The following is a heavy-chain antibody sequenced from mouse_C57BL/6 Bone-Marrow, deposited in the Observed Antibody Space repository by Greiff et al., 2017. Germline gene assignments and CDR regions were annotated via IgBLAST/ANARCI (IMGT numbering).Heavy chain of an antibody. J-gene: IGHJ3*01. V-gene: IGHV5-2*01. CDR2: INSDGGST. CDR1: EYAFPSHD. D-gene: IGHD2-4*01. Sequence: EVLLVASGGGLVQPGESLKLSCESNEYAFPSHDMSWVRKTPEKRLELVAAINSDGGSTYYPDTMERRFIISRDNTKKTLYLQMSSLRSEDTALYYCARFYDYDGGAWFAYWGQGTLVTVSA. CDR3: ARFYDYDGGAWFAY.